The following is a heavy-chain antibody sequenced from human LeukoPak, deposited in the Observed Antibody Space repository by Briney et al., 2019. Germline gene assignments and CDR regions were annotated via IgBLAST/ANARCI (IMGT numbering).Heavy chain of an antibody. CDR2: IVVGSGNT. Sequence: TSVKVSCKASGFTFTSSAVQWVRQARGQRLEWIGWIVVGSGNTNYAQKFQERVTITRDMSTSTAYMELSSLRSEDTAVYYCAAGTVVVPDAFDIWGQGTMVTVSS. D-gene: IGHD2-2*01. CDR3: AAGTVVVPDAFDI. V-gene: IGHV1-58*01. J-gene: IGHJ3*02. CDR1: GFTFTSSA.